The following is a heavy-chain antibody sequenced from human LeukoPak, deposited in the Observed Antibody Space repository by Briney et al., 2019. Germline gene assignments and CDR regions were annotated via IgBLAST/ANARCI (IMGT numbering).Heavy chain of an antibody. D-gene: IGHD3-3*01. CDR1: GFTFSSYA. Sequence: GGSLRLSCVASGFTFSSYAMSWVRQAPGKGLEWVSGISGSGGSTYYADSVKGRFTISRDNSKNTLYLQMNSLRAEDTAVYYCARVDFWSGYYMNYYYYGMDVWGQGTTVTVSS. J-gene: IGHJ6*02. V-gene: IGHV3-23*01. CDR3: ARVDFWSGYYMNYYYYGMDV. CDR2: ISGSGGST.